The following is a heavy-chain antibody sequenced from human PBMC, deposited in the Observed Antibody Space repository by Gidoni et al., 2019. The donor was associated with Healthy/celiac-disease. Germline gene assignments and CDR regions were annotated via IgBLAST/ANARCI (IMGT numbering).Heavy chain of an antibody. J-gene: IGHJ6*02. Sequence: QVQLVESGGGVVQPGRSLRLSCAASGFTFMSYGMDWVRQAPGKGLEWVAVISYDGSNKYDADSVKGRFTISRDNSKNTLYLQMNSLRAEDTAVYYCAKEGSGSYFFYYGMDVWGQGTTVTVSS. CDR1: GFTFMSYG. CDR2: ISYDGSNK. CDR3: AKEGSGSYFFYYGMDV. V-gene: IGHV3-30*18. D-gene: IGHD3-10*01.